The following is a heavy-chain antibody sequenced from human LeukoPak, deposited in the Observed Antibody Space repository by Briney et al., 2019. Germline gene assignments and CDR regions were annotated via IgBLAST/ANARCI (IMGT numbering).Heavy chain of an antibody. CDR2: ISYDGSNK. CDR3: AKDRGSGYPSPWFDP. Sequence: GRSLRLSCAASGFTFSSYAMHWVRQAPGKGLEWVAVISYDGSNKYYADSVKGRFTISRDNSKNTLYLQMNSLRAEDTAVYYCAKDRGSGYPSPWFDPRGQGTLVTVSS. D-gene: IGHD3-3*01. V-gene: IGHV3-30-3*01. J-gene: IGHJ5*02. CDR1: GFTFSSYA.